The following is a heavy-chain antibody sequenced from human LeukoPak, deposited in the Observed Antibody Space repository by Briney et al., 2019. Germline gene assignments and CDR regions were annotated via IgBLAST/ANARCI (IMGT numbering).Heavy chain of an antibody. Sequence: GGSLRLSCEASGFTVSSNYMSWVRQAPGKGLEWVSVIYGGGSTYYADSVKGRFTISRDTSKNTLSLQMNSLRAEDTAVYYCAGASVDIVATIGFDYWGQGTLVTVSS. J-gene: IGHJ4*02. V-gene: IGHV3-53*01. CDR2: IYGGGST. CDR1: GFTVSSNY. D-gene: IGHD5-12*01. CDR3: AGASVDIVATIGFDY.